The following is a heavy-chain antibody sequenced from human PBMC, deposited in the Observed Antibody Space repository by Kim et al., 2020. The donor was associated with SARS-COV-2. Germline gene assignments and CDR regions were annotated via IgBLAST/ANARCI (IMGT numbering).Heavy chain of an antibody. Sequence: GGSLRLSCAASGFSFSNYAMAWVRQAPGKRLEWVTSILAGGATTAYTDSVRGRFTISRDNSNNTVYLEMSGLSPEDTAIYYCAKTGGPYFHSWGHGTPVT. V-gene: IGHV3-23*01. CDR2: ILAGGATT. CDR3: AKTGGPYFHS. CDR1: GFSFSNYA. D-gene: IGHD2-15*01. J-gene: IGHJ5*01.